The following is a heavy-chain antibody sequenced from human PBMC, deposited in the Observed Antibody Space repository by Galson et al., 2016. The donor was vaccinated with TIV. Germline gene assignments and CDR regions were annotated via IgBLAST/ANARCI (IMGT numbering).Heavy chain of an antibody. CDR1: GYTLSEIA. J-gene: IGHJ4*02. D-gene: IGHD3-22*01. Sequence: SVKVSCKVSGYTLSEIAMHWVRQAPGEGLEWVGGFDPEAGRTIYAQKFHGRVTVTEGTAADTAYMELNNLRSDDTAVYYCATVAWFPGLSLDSWGQGTLVIVSS. V-gene: IGHV1-24*01. CDR3: ATVAWFPGLSLDS. CDR2: FDPEAGRT.